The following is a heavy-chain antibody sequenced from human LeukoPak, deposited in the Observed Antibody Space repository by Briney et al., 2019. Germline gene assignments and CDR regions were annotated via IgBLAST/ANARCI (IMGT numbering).Heavy chain of an antibody. D-gene: IGHD3-16*01. J-gene: IGHJ4*02. V-gene: IGHV3-66*02. CDR1: GFTVSNNY. CDR2: IYSGDST. CDR3: AGRRVLDASFDY. Sequence: GGSLRLSCAASGFTVSNNYMSWVRQAPGKGLEWVSVIYSGDSTYYVESVKGRFTISRDNSKNTLFLQMNRLRAEDTAVYYCAGRRVLDASFDYWGQGTLVTVSS.